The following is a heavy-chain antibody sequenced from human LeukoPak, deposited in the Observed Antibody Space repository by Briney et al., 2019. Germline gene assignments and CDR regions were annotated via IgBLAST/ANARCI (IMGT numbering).Heavy chain of an antibody. D-gene: IGHD3-22*01. J-gene: IGHJ4*02. Sequence: PGGSLRLSCAASGFTFSSYGMHWVRQAPGKGLEWVAVISYDGSNKYYADSVKGRFTISRDNSKNTLYLQMNSLRAEDTAVYYCAKSSGYDSSGLHFDYWGQGTLVTVSS. CDR1: GFTFSSYG. CDR3: AKSSGYDSSGLHFDY. V-gene: IGHV3-30*18. CDR2: ISYDGSNK.